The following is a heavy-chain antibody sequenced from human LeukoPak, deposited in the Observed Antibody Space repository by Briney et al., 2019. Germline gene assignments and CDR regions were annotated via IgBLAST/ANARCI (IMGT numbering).Heavy chain of an antibody. J-gene: IGHJ5*02. Sequence: GGSLRLSCAASGFTVSSNYMSWVRQAPGKGLVWVSRINSDGISTTYADSVKGRFTISRDNAKDTLYLQMNRLRAEDAAVYYCARGTYWFDPWGQGTLVTVSS. V-gene: IGHV3-74*01. CDR1: GFTVSSNY. CDR2: INSDGIST. CDR3: ARGTYWFDP.